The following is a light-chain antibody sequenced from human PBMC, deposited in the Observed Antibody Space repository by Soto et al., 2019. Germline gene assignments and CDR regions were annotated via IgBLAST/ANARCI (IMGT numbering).Light chain of an antibody. J-gene: IGLJ1*01. CDR3: SSYAGSSNV. CDR2: EVN. Sequence: QSALSQPASVSGSPGQSITISCTGTTSDIGGDNFVSWYQHHPGKAPKLMIYEVNKRPSGVPDRFSGSKSGNTASLTVSGLQAEDEADYYCSSYAGSSNVFGTGTKLTVL. V-gene: IGLV2-8*01. CDR1: TSDIGGDNF.